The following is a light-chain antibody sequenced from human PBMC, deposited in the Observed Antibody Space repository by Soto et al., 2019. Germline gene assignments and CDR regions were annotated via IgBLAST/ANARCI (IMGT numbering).Light chain of an antibody. CDR2: GAS. V-gene: IGKV1D-16*01. Sequence: DIQMTQFPSSVSASVGDRVNITRRASQGISTWLAWYQQKPERAPKSLIYGASRLQSGVPPRFSGSGSETDFTLTISGLQPEDFATYYCQQYDRYPRTFGQGTKVEIK. CDR1: QGISTW. CDR3: QQYDRYPRT. J-gene: IGKJ1*01.